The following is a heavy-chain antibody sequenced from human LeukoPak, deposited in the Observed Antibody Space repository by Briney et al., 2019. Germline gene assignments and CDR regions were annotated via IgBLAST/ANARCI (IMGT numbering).Heavy chain of an antibody. CDR2: ISAYNGNT. CDR1: GYTFTSYG. CDR3: ARGISGDFRSGYVY. Sequence: ASVKVSCKASGYTFTSYGISWVRQAPGQGLEWMGWISAYNGNTNYAQKLQGRVTMTTDTSTSTAYMELRSLRSDDTAVYYCARGISGDFRSGYVYWGQGTLVTVSS. J-gene: IGHJ4*02. V-gene: IGHV1-18*01. D-gene: IGHD3-3*01.